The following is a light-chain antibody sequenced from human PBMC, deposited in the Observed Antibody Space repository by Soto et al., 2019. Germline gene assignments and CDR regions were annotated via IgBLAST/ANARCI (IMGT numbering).Light chain of an antibody. J-gene: IGKJ5*01. CDR3: QQYGSSPIS. CDR1: QSVSSSY. Sequence: EIVLTQSPGTLSLSPGESATLSCRASQSVSSSYLAWYQQKPGQAPRLLIYGASSRATGIPDRFSGSGSGTDFTLTISRLEPEVVAVYYCQQYGSSPISFGQGTRLEIE. V-gene: IGKV3-20*01. CDR2: GAS.